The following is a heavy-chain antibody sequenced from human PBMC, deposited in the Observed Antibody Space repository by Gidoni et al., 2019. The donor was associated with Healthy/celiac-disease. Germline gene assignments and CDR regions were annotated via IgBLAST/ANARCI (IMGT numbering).Heavy chain of an antibody. J-gene: IGHJ4*02. CDR3: ARRTNYCGGDCYLDY. CDR1: GGTFSSYA. V-gene: IGHV1-69*06. Sequence: QVQLVQSGAEVKKTGSSVKVSCKASGGTFSSYAISWVRQAPGQGLEWMGGIIPIFGTANYAQKFQGRVTITADKSTSTAYMELSSLRSEDTAVYYCARRTNYCGGDCYLDYWGQGTLVTVSS. CDR2: IIPIFGTA. D-gene: IGHD2-21*02.